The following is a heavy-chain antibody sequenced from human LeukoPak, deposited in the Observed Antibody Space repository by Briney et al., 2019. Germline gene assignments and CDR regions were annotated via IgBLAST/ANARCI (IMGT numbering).Heavy chain of an antibody. CDR1: GDSISSGTYS. V-gene: IGHV4-30-2*01. CDR3: ARELWFANAPGSWMDP. Sequence: SQTLSLTCVVSGDSISSGTYSWSWIRQPPGKGLEWIGYIFHTGSTFYNPSLKSRVTISVDTSKNQFSLRLNSVTAADTAVYYCARELWFANAPGSWMDPWGQGTLVTVSS. D-gene: IGHD3-10*01. CDR2: IFHTGST. J-gene: IGHJ5*02.